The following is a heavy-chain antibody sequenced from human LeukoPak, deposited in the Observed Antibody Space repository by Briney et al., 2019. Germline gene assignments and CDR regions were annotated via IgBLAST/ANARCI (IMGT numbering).Heavy chain of an antibody. Sequence: QPGGSLRLSCAASGFTVNSNYMSWVRQAPGKGLEWVANIKQDGSEKYYVDSVKGRFTISRDNAKNSLYMQMNSLRAEDTAVYYCARDQFPVAGTWDHWGQGTLVTGSS. CDR2: IKQDGSEK. V-gene: IGHV3-7*05. J-gene: IGHJ4*02. CDR3: ARDQFPVAGTWDH. CDR1: GFTVNSNY. D-gene: IGHD6-19*01.